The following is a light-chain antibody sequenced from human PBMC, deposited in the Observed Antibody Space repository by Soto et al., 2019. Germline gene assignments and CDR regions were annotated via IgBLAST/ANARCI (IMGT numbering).Light chain of an antibody. Sequence: EIVMTQSPATLSVSPGERATLSCRASQSVSANLAWYQQKPGQAPRLLIYGTSTRATGLPARFSGSGSGTEFTLTISSLQSEDFAVYYCQQYNNWPLNFGGGTKVDIK. CDR3: QQYNNWPLN. CDR2: GTS. J-gene: IGKJ4*01. CDR1: QSVSAN. V-gene: IGKV3-15*01.